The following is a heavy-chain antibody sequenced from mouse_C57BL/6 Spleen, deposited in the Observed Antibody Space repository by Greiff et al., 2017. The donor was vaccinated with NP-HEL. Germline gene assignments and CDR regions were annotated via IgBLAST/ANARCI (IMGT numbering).Heavy chain of an antibody. D-gene: IGHD1-1*01. Sequence: LQESGPELVKPGASVKISCKASGYAFSSSWMNWVKQRPGKGLEWIGRIYPGDGDTNYNGKFKGKATLTADKSSSTAYMQLSSLTSEDSAVYFCARDYGSSYWGQGTTLTVSS. V-gene: IGHV1-82*01. CDR3: ARDYGSSY. J-gene: IGHJ2*01. CDR2: IYPGDGDT. CDR1: GYAFSSSW.